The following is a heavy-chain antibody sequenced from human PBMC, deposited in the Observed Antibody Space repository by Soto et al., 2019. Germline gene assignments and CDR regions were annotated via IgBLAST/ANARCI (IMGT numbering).Heavy chain of an antibody. J-gene: IGHJ6*02. CDR1: GFTFSSYA. V-gene: IGHV3-21*01. CDR2: ISSSSSYI. CDR3: ARSGTAGGGMDV. Sequence: EVQLLESGGGLVQPGGSLRLSCAASGFTFSSYAMSWVRQAPGKGLEWVSSISSSSSYIYYADSVKGRFTISRDNAKNSLYLQMNSLRAEDTAVYYCARSGTAGGGMDVWGQGTTVTVSS. D-gene: IGHD3-10*01.